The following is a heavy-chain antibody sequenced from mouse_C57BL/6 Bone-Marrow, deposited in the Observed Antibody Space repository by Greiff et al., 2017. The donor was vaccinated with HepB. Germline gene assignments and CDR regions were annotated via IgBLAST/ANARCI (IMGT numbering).Heavy chain of an antibody. CDR3: AREGRDVNYYAMDY. Sequence: DVKLVESEGGLVQPGRSMKLSCTASGFTFSDYYMAWVRQVPEKGLEWVANINYDGSSTYYLDSLKSRFIISRDNAKNILYLQMSSLKSEDTATYYCAREGRDVNYYAMDYWGQGTSVTVSS. J-gene: IGHJ4*01. CDR1: GFTFSDYY. V-gene: IGHV5-16*01. D-gene: IGHD1-1*01. CDR2: INYDGSST.